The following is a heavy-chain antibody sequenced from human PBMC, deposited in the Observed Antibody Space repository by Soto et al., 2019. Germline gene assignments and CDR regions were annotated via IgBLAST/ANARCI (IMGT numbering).Heavy chain of an antibody. D-gene: IGHD1-26*01. CDR2: MYTDGVS. CDR3: ARVLLRGGLDV. CDR1: GFTVGGDY. V-gene: IGHV3-53*01. Sequence: QLVESGGGLIQPGGSLRLSCAASGFTVGGDYISWVRQAPGKGLEWVSIMYTDGVSFYADSVRGRFTFSRDDSKNTLYSQMSSLRAEDTAVYYCARVLLRGGLDVWGQGTTVTVSS. J-gene: IGHJ6*02.